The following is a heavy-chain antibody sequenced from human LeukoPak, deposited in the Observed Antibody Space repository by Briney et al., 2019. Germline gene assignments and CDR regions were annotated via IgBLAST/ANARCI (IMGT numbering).Heavy chain of an antibody. V-gene: IGHV3-7*03. CDR1: GFTFSSYW. Sequence: PGGSLRLSCAASGFTFSSYWMSWVRQAPGKGLEWVANINHDGSEKYYVDSVKGRFTISRDNAKNSLYLQMNSLRAEDTALYYCAKDILTYYYDSSGYPDAFDIWGQGTMVTVSS. D-gene: IGHD3-22*01. CDR2: INHDGSEK. J-gene: IGHJ3*02. CDR3: AKDILTYYYDSSGYPDAFDI.